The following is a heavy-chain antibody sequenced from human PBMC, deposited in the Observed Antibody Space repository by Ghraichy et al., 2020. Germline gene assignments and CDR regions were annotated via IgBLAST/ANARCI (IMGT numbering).Heavy chain of an antibody. CDR2: INWDGSRT. J-gene: IGHJ3*02. V-gene: IGHV3-43*01. CDR1: GFSFEDYV. CDR3: AKDIRPPGDAFDI. Sequence: GGSLRLSCAASGFSFEDYVMHWVRQAPGKGLEWVSLINWDGSRTQYADSVKGRFTISRDNRKNSLYLQMNSLRTEDTALYYCAKDIRPPGDAFDIWGLGTLVTVSS.